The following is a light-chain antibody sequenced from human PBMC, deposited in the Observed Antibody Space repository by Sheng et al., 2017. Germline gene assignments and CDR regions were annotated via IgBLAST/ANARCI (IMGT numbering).Light chain of an antibody. V-gene: IGKV1-5*03. CDR1: QSISDW. CDR2: KTS. CDR3: QQYSSYLT. Sequence: DIQMTQSPSTLSASVGDRVSITCRASQSISDWLAWYQQKPGKAPKLLIYKTSSLESGVPSRFSGSGSGTEFTLTISSLQPDDSATYYCQQYSSYLTFGQGTNLEI. J-gene: IGKJ2*01.